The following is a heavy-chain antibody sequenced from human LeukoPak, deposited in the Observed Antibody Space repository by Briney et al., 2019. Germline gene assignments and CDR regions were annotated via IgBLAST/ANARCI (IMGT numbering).Heavy chain of an antibody. CDR1: GFPFRSHW. D-gene: IGHD2-15*01. Sequence: GASLRLSCAASGFPFRSHWMHWVGHVPGPVLVWVSHISTDGTTTNYADSVKGRFTISRDNAKDTLYLQLNSLRAEDTAIYYCARSLGYSSGGWGQGTLVTVSS. CDR2: ISTDGTTT. J-gene: IGHJ4*02. V-gene: IGHV3-74*01. CDR3: ARSLGYSSGG.